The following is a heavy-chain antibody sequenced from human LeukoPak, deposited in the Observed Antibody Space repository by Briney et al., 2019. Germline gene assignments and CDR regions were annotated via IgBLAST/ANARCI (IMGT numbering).Heavy chain of an antibody. CDR2: ISYDGSNK. D-gene: IGHD3-22*01. J-gene: IGHJ4*02. V-gene: IGHV3-30-3*01. CDR1: GFTFSSYA. CDR3: AKDPTSYITMIVVD. Sequence: AGGSLRLSCAASGFTFSSYAMHWVRQAPGKGLEWVAVISYDGSNKYYADSVKGRFTISRDNSKNTLYLQMNSLRAEDTAVYYCAKDPTSYITMIVVDWGQGTLVTVSS.